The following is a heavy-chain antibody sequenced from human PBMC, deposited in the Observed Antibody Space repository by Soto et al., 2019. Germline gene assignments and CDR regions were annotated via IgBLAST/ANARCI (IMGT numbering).Heavy chain of an antibody. CDR2: MNPGSGDT. V-gene: IGHV1-8*01. CDR1: GYSFTNND. Sequence: QVQLVQSGAEVREPGASVKVSCKASGYSFTNNDVSWVRQATGQGLEWMGWMNPGSGDTGYAQKFQGRVTMTRDISIATAYMELSSLRSDDTAVFYCARDRGSDIDYWGQGTLVTVSS. J-gene: IGHJ4*02. D-gene: IGHD3-10*01. CDR3: ARDRGSDIDY.